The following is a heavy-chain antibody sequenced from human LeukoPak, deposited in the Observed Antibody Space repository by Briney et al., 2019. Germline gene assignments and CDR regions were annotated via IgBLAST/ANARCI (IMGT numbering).Heavy chain of an antibody. CDR3: VYGGNPVGAFDI. V-gene: IGHV3-23*01. CDR1: GFTFSSYA. J-gene: IGHJ3*02. D-gene: IGHD4-23*01. Sequence: GGSLRLSCAASGFTFSSYAMSWVRQAPGKGLEWVSAISGSGGSTYYADSVKGRSTISRDNSKNTLYLQMNSLRAEDTAVYYCVYGGNPVGAFDIWGQGTMVTVSS. CDR2: ISGSGGST.